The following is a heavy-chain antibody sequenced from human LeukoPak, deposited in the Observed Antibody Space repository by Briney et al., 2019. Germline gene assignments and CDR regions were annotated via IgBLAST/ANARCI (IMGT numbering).Heavy chain of an antibody. CDR1: GGSFSNYY. CDR3: ARLVGSSWYREVLRGRDY. J-gene: IGHJ4*02. V-gene: IGHV4-34*01. Sequence: SETLSLTCAVYGGSFSNYYWSWIRQPPGKGLEWIGEINHSGSTRYNPSLKSRVIISVDTSKNQFSLKLTSVTAADTAVYYCARLVGSSWYREVLRGRDYWGQGTLVTVSS. D-gene: IGHD6-13*01. CDR2: INHSGST.